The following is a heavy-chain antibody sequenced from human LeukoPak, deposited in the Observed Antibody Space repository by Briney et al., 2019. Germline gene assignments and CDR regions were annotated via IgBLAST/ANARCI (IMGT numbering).Heavy chain of an antibody. CDR1: GYTFTGYY. V-gene: IGHV1-2*02. CDR2: INPNSGGT. Sequence: GASVKVSCKASGYTFTGYYMHWVRQAPGQGLEWMGWINPNSGGTNYAQKFQGRVTMTRDTSISTAYMELSSLRSEDTAVYYCARGLAGEEVRGVTHYYMDVWGKGTTVTISS. D-gene: IGHD3-10*01. CDR3: ARGLAGEEVRGVTHYYMDV. J-gene: IGHJ6*03.